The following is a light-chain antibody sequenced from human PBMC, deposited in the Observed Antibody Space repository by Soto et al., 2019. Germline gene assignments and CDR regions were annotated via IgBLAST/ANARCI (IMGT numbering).Light chain of an antibody. CDR3: QQYNTFST. CDR2: DVS. CDR1: QTISSW. J-gene: IGKJ1*01. Sequence: DIQMTQSPSTLSASVGDRVTITCRASQTISSWLAWYQQKPGKAPKLLIYDVSSLEGGVPSRFSGSGSGTEFTLTISSLQPDDFATYYCQQYNTFSTFGQGTKVDIK. V-gene: IGKV1-5*01.